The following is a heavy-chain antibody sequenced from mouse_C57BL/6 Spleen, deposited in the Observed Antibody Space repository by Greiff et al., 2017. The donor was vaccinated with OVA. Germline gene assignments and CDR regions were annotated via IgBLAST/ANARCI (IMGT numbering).Heavy chain of an antibody. CDR1: GYTFTDYY. Sequence: EVKLQQSGPELVKPGASVKISCKASGYTFTDYYMNWVKQSHGKSLEWIGDINPNNGGTSYNQKFKGKATLTVDKSSSTAYMELRSLTSEDSAVYYCARGAITTVVARSFDYWGQGTTLTVSS. V-gene: IGHV1-26*01. J-gene: IGHJ2*01. D-gene: IGHD1-1*01. CDR2: INPNNGGT. CDR3: ARGAITTVVARSFDY.